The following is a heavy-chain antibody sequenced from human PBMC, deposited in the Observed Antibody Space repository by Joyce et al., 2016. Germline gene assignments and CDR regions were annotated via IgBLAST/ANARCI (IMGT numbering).Heavy chain of an antibody. V-gene: IGHV1-2*04. Sequence: QVQLVQSGAEVKKPGASVNVSCKASGYTFTGYYMHWVRQAPGKGLEWMGWINPHSGITKYAQKFQGWFTMTRDTSSSTVYMEVSRLRSDYTAVYYCARAVYAIRGLMDIWGPGTTITVSS. CDR2: INPHSGIT. D-gene: IGHD2-8*01. CDR1: GYTFTGYY. J-gene: IGHJ6*02. CDR3: ARAVYAIRGLMDI.